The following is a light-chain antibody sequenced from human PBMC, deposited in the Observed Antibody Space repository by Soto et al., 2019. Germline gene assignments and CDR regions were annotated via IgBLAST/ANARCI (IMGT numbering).Light chain of an antibody. CDR2: ENT. CDR1: SSNIGAGYD. Sequence: QSVLTQPPSVSGAPGQRVTISCTGSSSNIGAGYDVHWYQQLPGTAPKLLVYENTNRPSGVPDRFSGSTSGTSASLSISGLQAMDEADYYRQSYANSLSGWVFGGGTKLTVL. J-gene: IGLJ2*01. V-gene: IGLV1-40*01. CDR3: QSYANSLSGWV.